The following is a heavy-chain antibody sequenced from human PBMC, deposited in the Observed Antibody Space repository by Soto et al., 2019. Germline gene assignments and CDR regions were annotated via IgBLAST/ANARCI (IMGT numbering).Heavy chain of an antibody. J-gene: IGHJ6*03. Sequence: AGGSLRLSCAPSGFTSSTYGMQWARRAPGKGLEWVAVIWYDGSNKYYADSVKGRFTISRDNSKNTLYLQMNSLRAEDTAVYYCARGYSYGYNYYYMDVWGKGTTVTVSS. CDR2: IWYDGSNK. D-gene: IGHD5-18*01. CDR3: ARGYSYGYNYYYMDV. CDR1: GFTSSTYG. V-gene: IGHV3-33*01.